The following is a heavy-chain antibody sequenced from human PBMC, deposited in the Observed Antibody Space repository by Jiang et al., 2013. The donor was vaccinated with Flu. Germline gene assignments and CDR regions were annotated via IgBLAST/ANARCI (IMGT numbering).Heavy chain of an antibody. D-gene: IGHD2/OR15-2a*01. V-gene: IGHV4-39*07. CDR2: IYYSGST. CDR3: ARRIYYFDF. Sequence: GSGLVKPSETLSLTCTVSGGSISSSSYYWGWIRQPPGKGLEWIGSIYYSGSTYYNPSLKSRVTISVDTSKNQFSLRLSSVTAADTAVFYCARRIYYFDFWGQGTLVTVSS. CDR1: GGSISSSSYY. J-gene: IGHJ4*02.